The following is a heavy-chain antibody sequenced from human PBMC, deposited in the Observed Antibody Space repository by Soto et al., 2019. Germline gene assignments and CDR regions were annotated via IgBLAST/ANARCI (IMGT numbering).Heavy chain of an antibody. CDR1: GGSISSGDYY. D-gene: IGHD2-8*01. Sequence: ASETLSLTCTVSGGSISSGDYYWSWIRQPPGKGLEWIGYIYYSGSTYYNPSLKSRVTISVDTSKNQFSLKLSSVTAADTAVYYCAGGGYCTNGVCSPFDYWGQGTLVTVSS. V-gene: IGHV4-30-4*01. CDR3: AGGGYCTNGVCSPFDY. CDR2: IYYSGST. J-gene: IGHJ4*02.